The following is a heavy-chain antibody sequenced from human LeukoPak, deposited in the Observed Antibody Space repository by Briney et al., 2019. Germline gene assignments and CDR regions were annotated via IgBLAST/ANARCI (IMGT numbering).Heavy chain of an antibody. D-gene: IGHD5-24*01. CDR2: IYTSGST. CDR1: GGSISSYY. Sequence: PSEALSLTCTVSGGSISSYYWSWIRQPARKGLEWIGRIYTSGSTNYNPSLKSRVTMSVDTSKNQFSLKLSSVTAADTAVYYCARDTGVDGYNYPAAFDIWGQGTMVTVSS. J-gene: IGHJ3*02. CDR3: ARDTGVDGYNYPAAFDI. V-gene: IGHV4-4*07.